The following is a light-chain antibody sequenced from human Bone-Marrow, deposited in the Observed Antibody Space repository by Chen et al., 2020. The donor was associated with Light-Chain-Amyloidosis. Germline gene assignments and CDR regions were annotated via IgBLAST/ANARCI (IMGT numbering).Light chain of an antibody. CDR3: QVWDRSSDRPV. CDR2: DDS. Sequence: SYVLTQPSSVSVAPGQTATIACGGNNSGSTSVHWYQQMPGQAPLLVVYDDSDRPSGIPERLSGTNSGNTTTLTISRVEAGDKADYYCQVWDRSSDRPVFGGGTKLTVL. CDR1: NSGSTS. V-gene: IGLV3-21*02. J-gene: IGLJ3*02.